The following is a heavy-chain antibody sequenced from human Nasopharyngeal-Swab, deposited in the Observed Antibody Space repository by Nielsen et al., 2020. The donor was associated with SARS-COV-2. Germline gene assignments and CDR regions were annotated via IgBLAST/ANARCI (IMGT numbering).Heavy chain of an antibody. CDR1: GFTFSSYA. V-gene: IGHV3-23*01. D-gene: IGHD3-22*01. J-gene: IGHJ4*02. CDR2: ISGSSGST. Sequence: GESLKISCAASGFTFSSYAMSWVRQAPGKGLEWVSAISGSSGSTYYADSVKGRFTISRDNSKNTLYPQMNSLRAEDTAVYYCAKDLDLTMIVQEDYWGQGTLVTVSP. CDR3: AKDLDLTMIVQEDY.